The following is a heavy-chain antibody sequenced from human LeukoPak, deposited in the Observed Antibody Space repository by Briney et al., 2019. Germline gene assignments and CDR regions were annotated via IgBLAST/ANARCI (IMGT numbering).Heavy chain of an antibody. J-gene: IGHJ4*02. CDR3: ARGSSHYDILTGYYLYYFDY. D-gene: IGHD3-9*01. Sequence: SSETLSLTCTVSSGSISSGGYYWSWIRQHPGKGLEWIGYIYYSGSTYYNPSLKSRVTISVDTSKSQFSLKLSSVTAADTAVYYCARGSSHYDILTGYYLYYFDYWGQGTLVTVSS. CDR1: SGSISSGGYY. CDR2: IYYSGST. V-gene: IGHV4-31*03.